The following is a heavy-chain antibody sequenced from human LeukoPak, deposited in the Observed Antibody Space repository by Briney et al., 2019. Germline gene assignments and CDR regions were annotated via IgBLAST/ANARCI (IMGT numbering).Heavy chain of an antibody. J-gene: IGHJ3*02. D-gene: IGHD5-24*01. V-gene: IGHV4-59*01. CDR2: IYYSGST. Sequence: PSETLSLTCTVSGGSISSYYWGWIRQPPGKGLEWIGYIYYSGSTNYNPSLKSRVTISVDTSKNQFSLKLSSVTAADTAVYYCAGEWLQWMGAFDIWGQGTMVTVSS. CDR3: AGEWLQWMGAFDI. CDR1: GGSISSYY.